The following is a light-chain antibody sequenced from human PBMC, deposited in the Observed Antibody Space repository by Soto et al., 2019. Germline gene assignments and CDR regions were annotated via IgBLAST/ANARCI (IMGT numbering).Light chain of an antibody. CDR2: GAS. CDR1: QSVSSSY. V-gene: IGKV3-20*01. Sequence: EIVLTQSPGTLSLPPGERATLSCRASQSVSSSYLAWYQQKPGQAPRLLIYGASSMATGIPDRFSGSGSGTDFTLTISRLEPEDFAVYYCQQYAVFGQGTKLEIK. J-gene: IGKJ2*01. CDR3: QQYAV.